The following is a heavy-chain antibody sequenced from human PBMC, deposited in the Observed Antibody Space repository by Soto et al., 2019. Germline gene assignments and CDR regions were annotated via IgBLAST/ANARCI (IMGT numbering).Heavy chain of an antibody. CDR2: ISGSGGST. D-gene: IGHD3-22*01. CDR1: GFTFITHG. CDR3: AKDLYYDSSGYNYYYYNGMDV. J-gene: IGHJ6*02. V-gene: IGHV3-23*01. Sequence: EVQLLESGGGLVQPGGSLRLSCAASGFTFITHGMSWVRQAPGKGLEWVSGISGSGGSTYYADSVKGRFTISRDNSKNTLYLQMNSLRAKDTAVYYCAKDLYYDSSGYNYYYYNGMDVWGQGTTVTVSS.